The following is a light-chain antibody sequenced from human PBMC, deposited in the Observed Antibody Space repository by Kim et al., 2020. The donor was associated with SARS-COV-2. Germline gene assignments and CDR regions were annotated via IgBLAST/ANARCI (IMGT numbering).Light chain of an antibody. CDR3: AAWDDSPYWV. J-gene: IGLJ3*02. CDR1: SSNIGSNY. V-gene: IGLV1-47*01. Sequence: ELTQPPSASGTPVQRVTISCSGSSSNIGSNYVYWYQQLPGTAPKLLIYRNNQRPSGVPDRFSGSKSGTSASLAISGLRSEDEADYYCAAWDDSPYWVF. CDR2: RNN.